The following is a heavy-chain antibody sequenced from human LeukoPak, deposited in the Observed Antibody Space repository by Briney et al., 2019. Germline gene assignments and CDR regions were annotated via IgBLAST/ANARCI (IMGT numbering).Heavy chain of an antibody. D-gene: IGHD3-22*01. CDR1: GDSVSSNSAA. J-gene: IGHJ4*02. Sequence: SQTLSLTCAISGDSVSSNSAAWNWIRQSPSRGLEWLGRTYYRSKWNNDYAVSVKSRITINPDTAKNQFSLQLKSVTPEDTAVYYCARAPYYYDSSGYRFDYWGQGTLVTVSS. CDR2: TYYRSKWNN. V-gene: IGHV6-1*01. CDR3: ARAPYYYDSSGYRFDY.